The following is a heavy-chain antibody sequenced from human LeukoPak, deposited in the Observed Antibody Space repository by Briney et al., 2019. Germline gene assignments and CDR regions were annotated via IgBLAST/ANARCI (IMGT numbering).Heavy chain of an antibody. CDR1: GYSFTSYW. CDR2: IYPGDSDT. V-gene: IGHV5-51*01. J-gene: IGHJ6*02. D-gene: IGHD2-21*02. Sequence: GESLKISCKGSGYSFTSYWIGWVRQMPGKGLEWMGIIYPGDSDTRYSPSFQGQVTISADKSISTAYLQWSSLKASDTAMYYCARHPNVVVTAVNSYGMDVWGQGTTVTVSS. CDR3: ARHPNVVVTAVNSYGMDV.